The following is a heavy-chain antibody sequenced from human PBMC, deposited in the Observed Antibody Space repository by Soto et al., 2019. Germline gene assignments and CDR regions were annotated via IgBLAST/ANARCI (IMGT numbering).Heavy chain of an antibody. CDR2: INAGNGNT. CDR3: ARAAYYYDSSGYYQGDGYNL. V-gene: IGHV1-3*01. Sequence: ASVKVSCKASGYTFTSYAMHWVRQAPGQRLEWMGWINAGNGNTKYSQKFQGRVTITRDTSASTAYMELSSLRSEDTAVYYCARAAYYYDSSGYYQGDGYNLWGQGTLVTVSS. CDR1: GYTFTSYA. D-gene: IGHD3-22*01. J-gene: IGHJ4*02.